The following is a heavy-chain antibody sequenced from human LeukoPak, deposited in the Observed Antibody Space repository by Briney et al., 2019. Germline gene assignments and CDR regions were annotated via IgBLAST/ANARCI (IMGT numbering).Heavy chain of an antibody. Sequence: SETLSLTCTVSGGSIRGTSYYLGWIRQPPGKGLEWIGGLYYSGTTYYNPSLKSRVTVSLDTSRNQFSLKLSSVTAADTAGYYCAFWSTYYPGSGEYNWGQGTLVTVSS. CDR2: LYYSGTT. D-gene: IGHD3-3*01. V-gene: IGHV4-39*07. CDR3: AFWSTYYPGSGEYN. CDR1: GGSIRGTSYY. J-gene: IGHJ4*02.